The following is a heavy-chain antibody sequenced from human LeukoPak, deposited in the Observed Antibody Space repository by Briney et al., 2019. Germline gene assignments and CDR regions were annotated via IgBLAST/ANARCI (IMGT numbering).Heavy chain of an antibody. J-gene: IGHJ4*02. V-gene: IGHV1-69*13. D-gene: IGHD3-10*01. CDR2: IIPIFGTA. CDR3: ATPTSTMIRGVFDFDY. Sequence: AASVKVSCKASGGTFSSYAISWVRQAPGQGLEWMGGIIPIFGTANYAQKFQGRVTITADESTSTAYMELSSLRSEDTAVYYCATPTSTMIRGVFDFDYWGQGTLVTVSS. CDR1: GGTFSSYA.